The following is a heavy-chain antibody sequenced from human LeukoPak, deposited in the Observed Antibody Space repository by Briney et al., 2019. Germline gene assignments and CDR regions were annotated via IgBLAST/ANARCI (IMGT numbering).Heavy chain of an antibody. J-gene: IGHJ4*02. CDR2: IYSDNT. CDR1: EFTFSSYW. Sequence: GGSLRLSCAASEFTFSSYWMSWVRQAPGKGLEWVSFIYSDNTHYSDSVKGRFTISRDNSKNTLYPQMNSLRAEDTAVYYCARRAGAYSHPYDYWGQGTLVTVSS. CDR3: ARRAGAYSHPYDY. D-gene: IGHD4/OR15-4a*01. V-gene: IGHV3-53*01.